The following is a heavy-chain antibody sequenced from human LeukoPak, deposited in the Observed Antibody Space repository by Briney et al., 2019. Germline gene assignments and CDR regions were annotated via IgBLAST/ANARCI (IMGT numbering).Heavy chain of an antibody. CDR2: IRSDGSNK. CDR1: GFTLSSYG. Sequence: PGGSLRLSCAASGFTLSSYGMHWVRQAPGKGLEWVAFIRSDGSNKYYADSVKGRFTISRDNSENTLYLQMNSLRAEDTAVYYCAKDDSYGYAWGQGTLVTVSS. D-gene: IGHD5-18*01. J-gene: IGHJ5*02. CDR3: AKDDSYGYA. V-gene: IGHV3-30*02.